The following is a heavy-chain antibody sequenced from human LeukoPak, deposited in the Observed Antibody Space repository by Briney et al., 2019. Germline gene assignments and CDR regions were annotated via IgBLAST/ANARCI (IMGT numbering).Heavy chain of an antibody. V-gene: IGHV3-23*01. Sequence: GGSLRLSCAASGFTFSSYAMSWVSQAPGRGLEWVSAISGSGGSTYYADSVKGRSTISRDNSKNALYLQVNSLRAEDTAIYYCAKDDMTMVRGIVDYWGQGTLVTVSS. D-gene: IGHD3-10*01. CDR1: GFTFSSYA. CDR3: AKDDMTMVRGIVDY. CDR2: ISGSGGST. J-gene: IGHJ4*02.